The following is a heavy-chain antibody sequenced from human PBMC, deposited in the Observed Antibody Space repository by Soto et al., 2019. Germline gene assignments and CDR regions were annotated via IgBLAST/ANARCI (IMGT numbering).Heavy chain of an antibody. Sequence: VASGKVCCKASGYTFTGYYMHWVRQAPGQGLEWMGWINPNSGGTNYAQKFQGRVTMTRDTSISTAYMELSRLRSGDTAVYYCARVRSGSDIWVFDYCGQRSLFTVSS. D-gene: IGHD5-12*01. CDR2: INPNSGGT. J-gene: IGHJ4*02. CDR1: GYTFTGYY. CDR3: ARVRSGSDIWVFDY. V-gene: IGHV1-2*02.